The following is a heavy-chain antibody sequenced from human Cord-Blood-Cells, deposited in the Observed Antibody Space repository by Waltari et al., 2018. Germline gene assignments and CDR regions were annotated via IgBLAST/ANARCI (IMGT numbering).Heavy chain of an antibody. V-gene: IGHV4-4*07. CDR1: GGSISSYY. D-gene: IGHD4-17*01. J-gene: IGHJ5*02. CDR3: ARDRGDDYGDYWVDP. CDR2: IYTSGST. Sequence: QVQLQESGPGLVKPSETLSLTCTVSGGSISSYYWSWIRQPAGKGLEWVGRIYTSGSTNTPPPLMSRVTMSVATAKNQFSLKLSSGTAADTAVYYCARDRGDDYGDYWVDPWGQGTLVTVSS.